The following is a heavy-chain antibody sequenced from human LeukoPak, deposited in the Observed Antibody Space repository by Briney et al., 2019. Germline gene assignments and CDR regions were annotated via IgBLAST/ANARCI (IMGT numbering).Heavy chain of an antibody. CDR3: ARGPDPGDYAPRINYFDY. Sequence: SETLSLTCTVSRGSISSCGYYWSWIRQHPGKGLEWIGYIYYSGSTYYNPSLKSRVTISVDTSKNQFSLKLSSVTAADTAVYYCARGPDPGDYAPRINYFDYWGQGTLVTVSS. J-gene: IGHJ4*02. D-gene: IGHD4-17*01. CDR2: IYYSGST. V-gene: IGHV4-31*03. CDR1: RGSISSCGYY.